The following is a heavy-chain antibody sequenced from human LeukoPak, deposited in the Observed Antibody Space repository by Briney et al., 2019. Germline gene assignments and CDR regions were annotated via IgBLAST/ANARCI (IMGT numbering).Heavy chain of an antibody. CDR3: ARGKYTSFDN. V-gene: IGHV6-1*01. Sequence: SQTLSLTCAISGDSIFTNNVAWNWIRQSPSRGVEGLGRTYYRSKWSFDYAVSVKSRITINADTSKNQFSLQLSSVTPEDTAVYYCARGKYTSFDNWGQGTLVTVSS. J-gene: IGHJ4*02. CDR2: TYYRSKWSF. CDR1: GDSIFTNNVA. D-gene: IGHD6-6*01.